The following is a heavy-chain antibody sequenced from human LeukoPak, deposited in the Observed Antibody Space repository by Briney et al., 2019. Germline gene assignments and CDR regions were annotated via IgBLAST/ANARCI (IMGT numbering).Heavy chain of an antibody. CDR3: ASKGSSYYFDY. CDR1: GGTLSSYA. D-gene: IGHD2-15*01. Sequence: ASVKVSCKASGGTLSSYAISWVRQAPGQGLEWMGGIIPIFGTANYAQKFQGRVTITADESTSTAYMELSSLRSEDTAVYYCASKGSSYYFDYWGQGTLVTVSS. V-gene: IGHV1-69*13. J-gene: IGHJ4*02. CDR2: IIPIFGTA.